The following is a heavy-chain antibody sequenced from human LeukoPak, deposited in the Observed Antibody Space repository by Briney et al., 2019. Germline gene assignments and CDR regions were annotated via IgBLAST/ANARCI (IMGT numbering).Heavy chain of an antibody. Sequence: SVKVSCKASGGTFSSYTISWVRQAPGQGLEWMGRIIPNLGIANYAQKFQGRVTITADKSTSTAYMELSSLRSEDTAVYYCARVGVDSSGYYRPNYYYYYGMDVWGQGTTVTVSS. CDR3: ARVGVDSSGYYRPNYYYYYGMDV. CDR2: IIPNLGIA. V-gene: IGHV1-69*02. D-gene: IGHD3-22*01. J-gene: IGHJ6*02. CDR1: GGTFSSYT.